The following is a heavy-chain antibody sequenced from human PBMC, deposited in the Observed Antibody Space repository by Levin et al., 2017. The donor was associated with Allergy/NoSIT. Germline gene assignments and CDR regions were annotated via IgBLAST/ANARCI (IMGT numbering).Heavy chain of an antibody. J-gene: IGHJ5*01. CDR2: TTDRGSST. V-gene: IGHV3-23*01. CDR1: GFTFSSSA. CDR3: TKDHGGYGYYPPRESWFDS. Sequence: GGSLRLSCAASGFTFSSSAMSWVRQAPGKGLEWVSGTTDRGSSTYYADSVKGRFTISRDNSKNTLYLQMDSLRTEDTAVYYCTKDHGGYGYYPPRESWFDSWGPGTLVTVSS. D-gene: IGHD3-22*01.